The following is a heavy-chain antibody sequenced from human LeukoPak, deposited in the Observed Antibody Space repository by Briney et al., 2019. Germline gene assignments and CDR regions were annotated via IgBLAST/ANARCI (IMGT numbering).Heavy chain of an antibody. Sequence: PGGSLRLSCAASGFTFSSYAMSWVRQAPGKGLEWVSAISGSGGSTYYADSVKGRFTISRDSSKNTLYLQMNSLRAEDTAVYYCAKQKGQWLFGWFDPWGQGTLVTVSS. CDR3: AKQKGQWLFGWFDP. CDR2: ISGSGGST. V-gene: IGHV3-23*01. J-gene: IGHJ5*02. CDR1: GFTFSSYA. D-gene: IGHD6-19*01.